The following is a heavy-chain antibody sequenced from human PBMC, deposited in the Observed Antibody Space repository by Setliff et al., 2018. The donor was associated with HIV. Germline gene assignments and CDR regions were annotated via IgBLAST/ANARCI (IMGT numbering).Heavy chain of an antibody. J-gene: IGHJ3*02. D-gene: IGHD3-9*01. Sequence: ASVKVSCKTSGYTFTSYGITWVRQAPGQGLEWMGWISAYNGNTDYAQKFQDRVAMTTDTSTSTAYIELRTLRSDDTAVYSCARRQSYYDILNGTAFDSLDIWGQGTKVTVSS. CDR2: ISAYNGNT. CDR3: ARRQSYYDILNGTAFDSLDI. CDR1: GYTFTSYG. V-gene: IGHV1-18*01.